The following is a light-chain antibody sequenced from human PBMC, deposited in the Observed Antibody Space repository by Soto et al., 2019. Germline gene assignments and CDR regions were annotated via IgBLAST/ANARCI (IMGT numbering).Light chain of an antibody. CDR2: GAS. CDR3: QQYNNCPPWT. V-gene: IGKV3-15*01. CDR1: QSVSSN. J-gene: IGKJ1*01. Sequence: EIVMTQSPATLSVSPGERATLSCRASQSVSSNLAWYQQKPGQAPRLLIYGASTRATGIPARFSGSGSGTEFTLTISTLHSEDFAVYYCQQYNNCPPWTFGQGTKVEI.